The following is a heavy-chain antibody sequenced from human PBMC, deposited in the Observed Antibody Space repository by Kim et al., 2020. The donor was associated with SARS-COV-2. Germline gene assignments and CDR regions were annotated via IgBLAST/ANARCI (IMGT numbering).Heavy chain of an antibody. J-gene: IGHJ4*02. V-gene: IGHV3-15*01. CDR1: GFTFSNAW. CDR3: TTVWFGEGDVYFDY. CDR2: IKSKTDGGTT. D-gene: IGHD3-10*01. Sequence: GGSLRLSCAASGFTFSNAWMSWVRQAPGKGLEWVGRIKSKTDGGTTDYAAPVKGRFTISRDDSKNTLYLQMNSLKTEDTAVYYCTTVWFGEGDVYFDYWGQGTLVTVSS.